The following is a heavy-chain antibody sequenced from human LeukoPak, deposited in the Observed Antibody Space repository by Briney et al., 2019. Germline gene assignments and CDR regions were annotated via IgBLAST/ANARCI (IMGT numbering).Heavy chain of an antibody. D-gene: IGHD2/OR15-2a*01. CDR3: AREGSDNNFDY. Sequence: ASVTVSCKASGYTFTSYYMHWVRQAPGQGLEWMGIINPSGGSTRYAQKFQGRVTMTRDTSTSTVYMELSSLRSEDTAVYYCAREGSDNNFDYWGQGTLVTVSS. J-gene: IGHJ4*02. V-gene: IGHV1-46*01. CDR1: GYTFTSYY. CDR2: INPSGGST.